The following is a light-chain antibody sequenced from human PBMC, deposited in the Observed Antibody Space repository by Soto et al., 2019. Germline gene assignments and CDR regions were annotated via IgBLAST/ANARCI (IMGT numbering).Light chain of an antibody. V-gene: IGKV1-12*01. Sequence: DIQMTQSPSSVSASVGDRVTITCRASQGISSWLAWYQHKPGKAPKPLIYVASSLQSGVPSRFSGSGSGTDFTLTISSLQPEDFATYYCQQANSFPWTFGQGTKVEIK. J-gene: IGKJ1*01. CDR2: VAS. CDR1: QGISSW. CDR3: QQANSFPWT.